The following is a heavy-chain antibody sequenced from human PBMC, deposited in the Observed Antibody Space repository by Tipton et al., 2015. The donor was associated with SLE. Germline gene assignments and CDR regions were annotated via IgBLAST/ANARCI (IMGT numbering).Heavy chain of an antibody. D-gene: IGHD3-3*01. CDR3: AREEENDFWRGGDAFDI. CDR1: GGSISSGGYY. CDR2: IYYSGST. V-gene: IGHV4-31*03. Sequence: TLSLTCTVSGGSISSGGYYWSWIRQHPGKGLEWIGYIYYSGSTYYNPSLKSRVTISVDTSKNQFSLKLSFVTAADTAVYYCAREEENDFWRGGDAFDIWGQGTMVTVSS. J-gene: IGHJ3*02.